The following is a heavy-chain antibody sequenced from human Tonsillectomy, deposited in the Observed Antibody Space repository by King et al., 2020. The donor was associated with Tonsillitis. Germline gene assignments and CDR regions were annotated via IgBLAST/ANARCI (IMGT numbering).Heavy chain of an antibody. CDR1: GFNFNDFG. Sequence: VQLVESGGGLVQPGGSLRLSCAASGFNFNDFGMTWVRQAPGKGLEWVSFIYSGAGSTSYGDSVKGRFTISRDNSKSTLYLQMDSLRVEDTAVYYCAGDSGDEVYFDLWGRGTLVTVSS. CDR2: IYSGAGST. V-gene: IGHV3-23*03. D-gene: IGHD3-10*01. CDR3: AGDSGDEVYFDL. J-gene: IGHJ2*01.